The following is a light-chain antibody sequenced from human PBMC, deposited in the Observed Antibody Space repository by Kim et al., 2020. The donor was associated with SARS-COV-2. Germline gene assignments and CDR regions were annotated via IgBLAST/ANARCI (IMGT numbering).Light chain of an antibody. CDR1: SNNIGDQG. J-gene: IGLJ3*02. CDR3: SAWDDSLKAWV. V-gene: IGLV10-54*04. Sequence: QAGLTQPPSVSQGLRQTATLTCTGNSNNIGDQGVAWLQKHQGHPPKLLSYRNNKRPSGIAERFSASRSGNAAFLTITGLQPEDEADYYCSAWDDSLKAWVFGGGTQLTVL. CDR2: RNN.